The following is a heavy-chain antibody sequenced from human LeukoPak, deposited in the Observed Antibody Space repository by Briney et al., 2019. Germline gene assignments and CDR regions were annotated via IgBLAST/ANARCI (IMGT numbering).Heavy chain of an antibody. D-gene: IGHD3-22*01. Sequence: PGGSLRLSCAASGFTFSSYAMHWVRQAPGKGLEWVAVISYDGSNKYYADSVKGRFTISRDNSKNTLYLQMNSLRAEDTAVYYCARVADPMGSSGHFDYWGQGTLVTVSS. CDR3: ARVADPMGSSGHFDY. CDR1: GFTFSSYA. V-gene: IGHV3-30*04. J-gene: IGHJ4*02. CDR2: ISYDGSNK.